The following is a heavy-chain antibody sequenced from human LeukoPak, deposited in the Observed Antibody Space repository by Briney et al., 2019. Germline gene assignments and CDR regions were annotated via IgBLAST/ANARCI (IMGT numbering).Heavy chain of an antibody. CDR1: GGSFSGYY. CDR3: ARSYGDYVYYGMDV. J-gene: IGHJ6*04. D-gene: IGHD4-17*01. V-gene: IGHV4-34*01. Sequence: SETLSLTCAVYGGSFSGYYWSWIRQPPGKGLEWIGEINHSGSTNYNPSLKSRVTISVDTSKNQFSLKLSSVTAADTAVYYCARSYGDYVYYGMDVWGKGTTDTVSS. CDR2: INHSGST.